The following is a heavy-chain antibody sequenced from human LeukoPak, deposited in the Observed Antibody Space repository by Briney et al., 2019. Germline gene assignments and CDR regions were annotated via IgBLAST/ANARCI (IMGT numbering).Heavy chain of an antibody. D-gene: IGHD3-22*01. J-gene: IGHJ4*02. V-gene: IGHV3-23*01. CDR1: GFTFSTYV. Sequence: GGSLRLSCAASGFTFSTYVMNWVRQASGKGLEWVSAIGGSDGTTFYADSVKGRFTISRDNSKNTLFLQLNSLRAEDTAVYYCAKRKDRSGYYHIDYWGQGTLVTVSS. CDR3: AKRKDRSGYYHIDY. CDR2: IGGSDGTT.